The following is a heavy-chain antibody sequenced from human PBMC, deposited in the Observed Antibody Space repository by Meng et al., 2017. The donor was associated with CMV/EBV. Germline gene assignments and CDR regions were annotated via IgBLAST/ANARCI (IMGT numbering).Heavy chain of an antibody. Sequence: ASVKVSCKASGYTFTGYYMHWVRQAPGQGLEWMGWINPNSGGTNYAQKFQGRVTMTRDTSISTAYMELSRLRSDDTAVYCCARASSGYGSAFDIWGQGTMVTVSS. CDR1: GYTFTGYY. CDR2: INPNSGGT. V-gene: IGHV1-2*02. J-gene: IGHJ3*02. CDR3: ARASSGYGSAFDI. D-gene: IGHD3-22*01.